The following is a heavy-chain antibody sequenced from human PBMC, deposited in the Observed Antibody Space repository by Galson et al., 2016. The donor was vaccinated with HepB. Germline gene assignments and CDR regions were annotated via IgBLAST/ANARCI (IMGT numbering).Heavy chain of an antibody. CDR3: TSGAVDYGEHY. D-gene: IGHD4-17*01. CDR1: GYSISSGYY. CDR2: GHHTGST. J-gene: IGHJ4*02. V-gene: IGHV4-38-2*02. Sequence: SETLSLTCTVSGYSISSGYYWGWVRQPPGKGLEWVGSGHHTGSTYYNPALKSRVTISVYTSKNQFSLKLTSVTAADTAVYYCTSGAVDYGEHYWDQGTLVTVSS.